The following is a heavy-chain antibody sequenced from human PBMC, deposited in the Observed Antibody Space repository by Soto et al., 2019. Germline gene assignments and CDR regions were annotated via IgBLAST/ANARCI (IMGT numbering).Heavy chain of an antibody. J-gene: IGHJ5*01. V-gene: IGHV1-18*03. D-gene: IGHD6-13*01. CDR3: TRHRGPTAAENRFDS. CDR2: ISGYSGDT. CDR1: GYTFFGYD. Sequence: QALLVQSGPEVKNPGASLNISCKTSGYTFFGYDMSWVRQAPGQGLEWMGWISGYSGDTQYAQKFKGRATLFRAMSTSTVYMELRSVTSAYVATYFWTRHRGPTAAENRFDSWGQRTLVIVS.